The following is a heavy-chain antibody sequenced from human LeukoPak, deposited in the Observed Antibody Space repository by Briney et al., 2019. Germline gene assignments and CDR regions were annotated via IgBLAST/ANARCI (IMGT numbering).Heavy chain of an antibody. Sequence: KSSETLSLTCTVSGGSISSGGYYWSWIRQHPGKGLEWIGYIYYSGSTYYNPSLKSRVTISVDTSKNQFSLKLSSVTAADTAVCYCARGVGRGSVVPAAIPAPHYYYYYGMDVWGQGTTVTVSS. CDR2: IYYSGST. CDR1: GGSISSGGYY. V-gene: IGHV4-31*03. CDR3: ARGVGRGSVVPAAIPAPHYYYYYGMDV. J-gene: IGHJ6*02. D-gene: IGHD2-2*02.